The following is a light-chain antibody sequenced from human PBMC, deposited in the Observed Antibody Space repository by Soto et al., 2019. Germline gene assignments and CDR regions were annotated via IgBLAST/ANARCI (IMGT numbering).Light chain of an antibody. V-gene: IGLV2-14*01. CDR3: SSYTSSSTYV. CDR2: DVS. Sequence: QAVVTQPASVSGSPGQSITISCTGTSSDVGGYNYVSWYQQHPGKAPKLMIYDVSNRPSGVSNRFSGSKSGNTASLTISGLQVEDEADYYCSSYTSSSTYVFGTGTKVTVL. J-gene: IGLJ1*01. CDR1: SSDVGGYNY.